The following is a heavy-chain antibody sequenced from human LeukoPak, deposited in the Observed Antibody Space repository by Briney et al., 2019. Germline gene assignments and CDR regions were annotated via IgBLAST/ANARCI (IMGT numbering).Heavy chain of an antibody. CDR1: GGSFSGYY. V-gene: IGHV4-34*01. Sequence: SETLSLTCAVYGGSFSGYYWSWIRQPPGKGLEWMGEINHSGSTNYNPSLKSRVTISVDTSKNQFSLKLSSVTAADTAVYYCARGRLEFDYVWGSYRFYYYGMDVWGQGTTVTVSS. CDR2: INHSGST. CDR3: ARGRLEFDYVWGSYRFYYYGMDV. J-gene: IGHJ6*02. D-gene: IGHD3-16*02.